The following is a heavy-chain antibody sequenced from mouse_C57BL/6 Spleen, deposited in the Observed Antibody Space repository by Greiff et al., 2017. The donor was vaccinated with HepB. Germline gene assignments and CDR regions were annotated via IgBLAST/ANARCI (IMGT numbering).Heavy chain of an antibody. V-gene: IGHV14-4*01. J-gene: IGHJ1*03. Sequence: VQLQQSGAELVRPGASVKLSCTASGFNIKDDYMHWVKQRPEQGLEWIGWIDPENGDTEYASKFQGKATITADTSSNTAYLQLSSLTSEDTAVYYCTTRTTVVARYIDVWGTGTTVTVSS. D-gene: IGHD1-1*01. CDR3: TTRTTVVARYIDV. CDR1: GFNIKDDY. CDR2: IDPENGDT.